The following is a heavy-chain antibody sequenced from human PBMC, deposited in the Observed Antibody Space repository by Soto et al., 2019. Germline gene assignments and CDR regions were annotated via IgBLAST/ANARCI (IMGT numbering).Heavy chain of an antibody. CDR1: GFTFSSYA. V-gene: IGHV3-30-3*01. D-gene: IGHD6-19*01. Sequence: GGSLRLSCAASGFTFSSYAMHWVRQAPGKGLDWVAVISYDGSNKYYADSVKGRFTISRDNSKNTLYLQMNSLRAEDTAVYHCASSERGYSSGRDAFDIWGQGTMVTVSS. J-gene: IGHJ3*02. CDR3: ASSERGYSSGRDAFDI. CDR2: ISYDGSNK.